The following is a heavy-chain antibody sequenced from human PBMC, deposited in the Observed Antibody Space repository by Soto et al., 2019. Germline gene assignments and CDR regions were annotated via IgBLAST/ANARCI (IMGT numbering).Heavy chain of an antibody. Sequence: QVQLVESGGGVVQPGRSLRLSCAASGFTFSSYGMHWVRQAPGKGLDWVAVIWYDGSNKYYADSVKGRFTISRDNSKHPLYLQMNSLSAEDTAVYYCARDGIAAAGTFDYWGQGTLVTVSS. CDR1: GFTFSSYG. V-gene: IGHV3-33*01. CDR2: IWYDGSNK. J-gene: IGHJ4*02. CDR3: ARDGIAAAGTFDY. D-gene: IGHD6-13*01.